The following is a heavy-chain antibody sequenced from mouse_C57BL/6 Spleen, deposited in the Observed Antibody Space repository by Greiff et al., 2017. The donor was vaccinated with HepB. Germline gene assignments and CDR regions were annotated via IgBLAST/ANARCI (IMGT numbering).Heavy chain of an antibody. J-gene: IGHJ2*01. CDR2: IYPGSGNT. D-gene: IGHD4-1*01. CDR3: ARGGNWDAMDYFDY. Sequence: QVQLQQSGAELVRPGASVKLSCTASGYTFTDYYINWVKQRPGQGLEWIARIYPGSGNTYYNEKFKGKATLTAEKSSSTAYMQLSSLTSEDSAVYFCARGGNWDAMDYFDYWGQGTTLTVSS. V-gene: IGHV1-76*01. CDR1: GYTFTDYY.